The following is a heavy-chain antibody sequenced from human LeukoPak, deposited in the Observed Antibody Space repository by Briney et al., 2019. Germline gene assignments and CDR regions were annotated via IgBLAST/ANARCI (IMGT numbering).Heavy chain of an antibody. D-gene: IGHD6-6*01. CDR1: GFTFSSNA. CDR2: INYSGGST. V-gene: IGHV3-23*01. Sequence: QSGGSLRLSRAASGFTFSSNAMSWVRQAPGKGLEWVSGINYSGGSTYYADSVKGRFTISRDNSKNTLYLQMNNLRAEDTAVYYCSRLIAARTPYYFDCWGQGTLVTVSS. J-gene: IGHJ4*02. CDR3: SRLIAARTPYYFDC.